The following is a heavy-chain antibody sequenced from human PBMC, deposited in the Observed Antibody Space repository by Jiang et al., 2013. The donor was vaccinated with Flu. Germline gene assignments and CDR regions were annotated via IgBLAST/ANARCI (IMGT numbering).Heavy chain of an antibody. D-gene: IGHD1-1*01. V-gene: IGHV4-61*02. CDR2: IYNGGST. Sequence: GPGLVKASQTLSLTCTISGGSIISGIYSWSWIRQSAGEGLQWIGRIYNGGSTNYSPSLMRRVTILIDMSRKQLSLRLTPALASDTAVYYCARGPSDGNDWYFDLWGRGTLVTVSS. CDR1: GGSIISGIYS. CDR3: ARGPSDGNDWYFDL. J-gene: IGHJ2*01.